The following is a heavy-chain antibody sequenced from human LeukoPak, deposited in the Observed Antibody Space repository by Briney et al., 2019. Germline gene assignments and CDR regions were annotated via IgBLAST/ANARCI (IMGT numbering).Heavy chain of an antibody. CDR2: FYYNETT. D-gene: IGHD5-24*01. Sequence: SGTLSLTCTVSGGSISGGGYYWSWIRQHPGKGLECIGLFYYNETTYYKPSLKSRLTISVDTSKNQFSLNLRSVTAADTAVYYCARVPGRDGYLGGFDYWGQGSLVTVSS. V-gene: IGHV4-31*03. CDR3: ARVPGRDGYLGGFDY. J-gene: IGHJ4*02. CDR1: GGSISGGGYY.